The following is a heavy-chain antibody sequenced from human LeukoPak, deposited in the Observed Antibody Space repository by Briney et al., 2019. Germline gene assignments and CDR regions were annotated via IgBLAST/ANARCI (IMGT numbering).Heavy chain of an antibody. CDR1: GGSISSSSYY. Sequence: SETLSLTCTVPGGSISSSSYYWGWIRQPPGKGLEWIGSIYYSGSTYYNPSLKSRVTISVDTSKNQFSLKLSSVTAADTAVYYCARDLVRGAPFDYWGQGTLVTVSS. J-gene: IGHJ4*02. CDR3: ARDLVRGAPFDY. D-gene: IGHD3-10*01. CDR2: IYYSGST. V-gene: IGHV4-39*07.